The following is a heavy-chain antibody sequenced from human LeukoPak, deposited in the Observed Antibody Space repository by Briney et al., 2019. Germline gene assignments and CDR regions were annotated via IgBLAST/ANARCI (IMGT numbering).Heavy chain of an antibody. CDR2: IKQDGSEK. Sequence: GGSLRLSCAASGFTFSSYWMSWVRQAPGKGLEWVANIKQDGSEKYYVDSVKGRFTISRDNAKNSLYLQMNSLRAEDTAVYYCARARLGKLYSTSGLEAYYFDYWGQGTLVTVSS. CDR1: GFTFSSYW. V-gene: IGHV3-7*01. CDR3: ARARLGKLYSTSGLEAYYFDY. D-gene: IGHD3-10*01. J-gene: IGHJ4*02.